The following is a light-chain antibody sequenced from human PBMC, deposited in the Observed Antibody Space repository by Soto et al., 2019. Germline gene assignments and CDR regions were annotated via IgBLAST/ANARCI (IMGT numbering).Light chain of an antibody. CDR2: AAS. CDR1: PGISSY. J-gene: IGKJ2*01. Sequence: DIQLTQSPSFLSASVGDRVTITCRASPGISSYLAWYQQKRGKAPKLLIYAASTLQSGVPSRFSGSGSGTEFTLTISSLQPEDFATYYCQQLNSYPYTFGQGPKVEIK. CDR3: QQLNSYPYT. V-gene: IGKV1-9*01.